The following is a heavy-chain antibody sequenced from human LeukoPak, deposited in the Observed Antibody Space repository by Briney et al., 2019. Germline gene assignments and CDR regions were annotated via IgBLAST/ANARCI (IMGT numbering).Heavy chain of an antibody. D-gene: IGHD6-13*01. V-gene: IGHV4-31*03. Sequence: SETLSLTCTVSGGSISSGGYYWSWIRRHPGKGLEWIGYIYYSGSTYYNPSLKSRVTISVDTSKNQFSLKLSSVTAADTAVYYCARVAAAGMVTLPFDYWGQGTLVTVSS. CDR3: ARVAAAGMVTLPFDY. CDR2: IYYSGST. J-gene: IGHJ4*02. CDR1: GGSISSGGYY.